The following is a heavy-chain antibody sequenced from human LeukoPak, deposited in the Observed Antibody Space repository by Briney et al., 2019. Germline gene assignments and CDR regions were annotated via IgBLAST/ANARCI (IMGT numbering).Heavy chain of an antibody. V-gene: IGHV1-2*06. CDR2: INPNSGGT. J-gene: IGHJ4*02. Sequence: ASVKVSCKASGYTFTGYYMHWVRQAPGQGLEWMGRINPNSGGTNYAQKFQGRVTMTRDTSISTAYMELSRLRSDDTAVYYCARDSWELFGVWAHWGQGTLVTVSS. CDR3: ARDSWELFGVWAH. D-gene: IGHD1-26*01. CDR1: GYTFTGYY.